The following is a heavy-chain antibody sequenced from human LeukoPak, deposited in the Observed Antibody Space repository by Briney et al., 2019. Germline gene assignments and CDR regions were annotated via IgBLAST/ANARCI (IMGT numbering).Heavy chain of an antibody. J-gene: IGHJ4*02. CDR1: GGSISTSNYY. V-gene: IGHV4-39*01. Sequence: SETLSLTCTVSGGSISTSNYYWGWIRQPPGKGLEWIGSIYSSGSTYYNASLQSRVTISIETSKNQISLRLNSVTAADTAMYYCAKSGGYGLIDYWGQGTLVTVSS. CDR2: IYSSGST. D-gene: IGHD1-26*01. CDR3: AKSGGYGLIDY.